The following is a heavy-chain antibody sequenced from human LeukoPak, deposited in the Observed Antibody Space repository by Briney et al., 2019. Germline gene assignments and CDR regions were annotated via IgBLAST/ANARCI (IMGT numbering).Heavy chain of an antibody. CDR2: ISGSGGST. CDR1: GFTFSSYA. Sequence: GGSLRLSCAASGFTFSSYAMSWVRQAPGKGLEWVSAISGSGGSTYYADSVKGRFTISRGNSKNTLYLQMNSLRAEDTAVYYCAKVVLIQPARGAFDIWGQGTMVTVSS. V-gene: IGHV3-23*01. D-gene: IGHD4/OR15-4a*01. CDR3: AKVVLIQPARGAFDI. J-gene: IGHJ3*02.